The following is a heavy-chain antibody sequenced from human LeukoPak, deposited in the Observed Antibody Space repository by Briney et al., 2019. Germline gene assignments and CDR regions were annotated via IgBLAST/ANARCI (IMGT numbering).Heavy chain of an antibody. J-gene: IGHJ4*02. V-gene: IGHV3-48*03. D-gene: IGHD1-1*01. CDR2: ISSSGSTI. CDR3: ARVSGTLLQWNGEIDY. Sequence: GGSLRLSCAASGFTFSSYEMNWVRQAPGKGLEWVSYISSSGSTIYYADSVKGRFTISRDNAKNSLYLQMNSLRAEDTAVYYCARVSGTLLQWNGEIDYWGQGTLVTASS. CDR1: GFTFSSYE.